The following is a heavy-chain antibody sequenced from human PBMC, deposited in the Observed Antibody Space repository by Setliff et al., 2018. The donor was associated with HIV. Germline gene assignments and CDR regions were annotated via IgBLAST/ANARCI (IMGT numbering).Heavy chain of an antibody. CDR2: INHSGTA. V-gene: IGHV4-34*01. J-gene: IGHJ4*02. D-gene: IGHD2-21*01. CDR3: AGLSDFLDY. Sequence: SETLSLTCAVYGGSLSSSYWTWIRQAPGKGLEWIGEINHSGTANYHPSLKSRVTMLLDRSKRQFSLKLTSLTAADTAVCYCAGLSDFLDYWGLGNLVTVSS. CDR1: GGSLSSSY.